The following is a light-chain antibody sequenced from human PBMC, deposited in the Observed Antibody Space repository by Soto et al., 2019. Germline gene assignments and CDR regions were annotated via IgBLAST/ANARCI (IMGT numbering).Light chain of an antibody. J-gene: IGLJ1*01. CDR1: SSDVGDYNY. V-gene: IGLV2-14*01. CDR3: SSYTSSTPPYV. Sequence: LTQPASVSGSPGQSIAISCTGTSSDVGDYNYVSWYQQHPGKAPKLIIYDVSDRPSGVSSRFSGSKSGNTASLTISGLQPEDEADYYCSSYTSSTPPYVFGTGTKVTVL. CDR2: DVS.